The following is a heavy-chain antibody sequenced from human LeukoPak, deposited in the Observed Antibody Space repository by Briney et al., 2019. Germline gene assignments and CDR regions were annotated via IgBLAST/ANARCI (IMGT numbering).Heavy chain of an antibody. Sequence: PSETLPLTCTVSGGSISSSSYYWGWIRQPPGKGLEWIGEINHSGSTNYNPSLKSRVTISVDTSKNQFSLKLSSVTAADTAVYYCARRSSKRVNWYFDLWGRGTLVTVSS. J-gene: IGHJ2*01. D-gene: IGHD5-24*01. CDR3: ARRSSKRVNWYFDL. V-gene: IGHV4-39*07. CDR2: INHSGST. CDR1: GGSISSSSYY.